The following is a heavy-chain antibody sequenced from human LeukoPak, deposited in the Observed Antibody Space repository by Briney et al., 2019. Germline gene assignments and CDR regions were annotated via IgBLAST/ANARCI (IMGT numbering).Heavy chain of an antibody. CDR1: GFTFSRYW. D-gene: IGHD1-20*01. Sequence: PGGSLRLSCAASGFTFSRYWMSWVRQAPGKGLEWVANIKQDGSEKYYVDSVKGRFTISRDNAKNSLYLQMNSLRAEDTAVYYCARDYSITGTNGAFDIWGKGTMVTVSS. CDR2: IKQDGSEK. CDR3: ARDYSITGTNGAFDI. J-gene: IGHJ3*02. V-gene: IGHV3-7*01.